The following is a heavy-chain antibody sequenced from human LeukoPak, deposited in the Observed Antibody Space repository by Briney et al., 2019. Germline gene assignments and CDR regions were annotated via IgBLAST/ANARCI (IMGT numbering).Heavy chain of an antibody. CDR1: GFTFSSYG. CDR2: IRSKANSYAT. V-gene: IGHV3-73*01. CDR3: TRLIVGVLGDAFDI. Sequence: GGSLRLSCAASGFTFSSYGMHWVRQASGKGLEWVGRIRSKANSYATVYAASVKGRFTISRDDSKNTAYLQMNSLKTEDTAVHYCTRLIVGVLGDAFDIWGQGTMVTVSS. D-gene: IGHD1-26*01. J-gene: IGHJ3*02.